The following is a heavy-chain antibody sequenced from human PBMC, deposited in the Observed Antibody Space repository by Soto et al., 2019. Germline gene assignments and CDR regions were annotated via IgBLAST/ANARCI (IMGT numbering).Heavy chain of an antibody. J-gene: IGHJ4*02. Sequence: QVQLVQSGAEEKKPGASVKVSCKASGYTFTNYAIHWVRQAPGQSLEWMGWINADNGKTRCSEKFQARVTITRDASANTVFMDLSSLRSEDTAVYYCARVASGDSWGHYFDNWGQGTLVAVST. D-gene: IGHD3-10*01. CDR1: GYTFTNYA. CDR2: INADNGKT. V-gene: IGHV1-3*05. CDR3: ARVASGDSWGHYFDN.